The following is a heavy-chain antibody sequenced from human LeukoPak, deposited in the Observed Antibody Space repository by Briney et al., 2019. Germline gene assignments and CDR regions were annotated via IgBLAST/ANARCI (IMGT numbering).Heavy chain of an antibody. V-gene: IGHV3-33*01. D-gene: IGHD3-22*01. Sequence: PGRSLRLSCAASGFTFSSYGMHWVRQAPGKGLEWVAVIWYDRSNKYYADSVKGRFTISRDNSKNTLYLQMNSLRAEDTAVYYCARGGKDGYYDSSGPTDFDPWGQGTLVTVSS. J-gene: IGHJ5*02. CDR3: ARGGKDGYYDSSGPTDFDP. CDR1: GFTFSSYG. CDR2: IWYDRSNK.